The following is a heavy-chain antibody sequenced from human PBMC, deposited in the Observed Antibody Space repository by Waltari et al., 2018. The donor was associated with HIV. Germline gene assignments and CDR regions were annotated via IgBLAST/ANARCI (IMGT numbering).Heavy chain of an antibody. CDR1: GYTFTHSG. CDR3: ARDRWFGESHYYYYYGMDV. V-gene: IGHV1-18*01. D-gene: IGHD3-10*01. Sequence: QVQLVQSGVEVKKPGASVKFSCKASGYTFTHSGITWVRKAPGQGLEWMGWISTYATNTNYTQKLQDRVTLTTDTSTGTAYMELASLRSDDTAVYYCARDRWFGESHYYYYYGMDVWGQGTTVTVSS. CDR2: ISTYATNT. J-gene: IGHJ6*02.